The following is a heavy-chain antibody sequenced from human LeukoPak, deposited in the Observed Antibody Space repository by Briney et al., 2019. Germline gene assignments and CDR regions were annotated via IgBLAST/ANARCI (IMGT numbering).Heavy chain of an antibody. Sequence: GASVKVSCKASGYTFTSYAISWVRQAPGQGLEWMGGIIPMFGTANYAQKFQGRVTITADESANIAYMELSSLRSEDTAVYYCARGPFPPAATVATNNWFDPWGQGTLVTVSS. CDR1: GYTFTSYA. V-gene: IGHV1-69*13. D-gene: IGHD6-13*01. CDR3: ARGPFPPAATVATNNWFDP. J-gene: IGHJ5*02. CDR2: IIPMFGTA.